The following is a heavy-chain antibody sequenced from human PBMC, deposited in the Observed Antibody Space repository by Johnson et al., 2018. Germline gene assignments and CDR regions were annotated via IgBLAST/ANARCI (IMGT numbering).Heavy chain of an antibody. Sequence: QVQLGQAGGGLVKPGGSLRLSCAASGFTFSDYYMSWVRQAPGKGLEWLSSASSSGSSMYYAESVRGRFPISRDNAEKSLYLQINSLRAEDTAVYHCAAGGGLDVWGQGTTVTVSS. D-gene: IGHD3-16*01. J-gene: IGHJ6*02. CDR1: GFTFSDYY. V-gene: IGHV3-11*04. CDR2: ASSSGSSM. CDR3: AAGGGLDV.